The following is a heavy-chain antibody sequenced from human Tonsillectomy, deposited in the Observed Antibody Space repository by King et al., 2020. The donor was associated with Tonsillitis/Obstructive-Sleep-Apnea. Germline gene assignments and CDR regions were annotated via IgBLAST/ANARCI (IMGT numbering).Heavy chain of an antibody. CDR1: GFTFSSYE. CDR3: ARGYSSSSYWYFDL. CDR2: ISSSGSTI. J-gene: IGHJ2*01. V-gene: IGHV3-48*03. Sequence: EVQLVESGGGLVQPGGSLRLSCAASGFTFSSYEMNWVRQAPGKGLEWVSYISSSGSTIYYADSVKSRFTISRDNAKNSLYLQMNSLRAEDTAVYYCARGYSSSSYWYFDLWGRGTLVTVSS. D-gene: IGHD6-6*01.